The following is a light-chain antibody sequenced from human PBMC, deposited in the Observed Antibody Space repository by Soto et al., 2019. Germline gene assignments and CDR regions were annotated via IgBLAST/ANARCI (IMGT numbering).Light chain of an antibody. Sequence: QSVLTQPPSVSGAPGQRVTISCTGSSSNIGARYDVHWYQQLPGTAPKLLIYGNNNRPSGVPDRFSGSKSGTSASLAINGLQAEDEPDYYCQSYDSSLSGWVFGGGTKLTVL. V-gene: IGLV1-40*01. CDR3: QSYDSSLSGWV. J-gene: IGLJ3*02. CDR2: GNN. CDR1: SSNIGARYD.